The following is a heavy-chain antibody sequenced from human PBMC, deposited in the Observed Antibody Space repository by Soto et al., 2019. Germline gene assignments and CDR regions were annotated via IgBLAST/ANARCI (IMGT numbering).Heavy chain of an antibody. D-gene: IGHD3-10*01. CDR2: ISYDGSNK. J-gene: IGHJ6*02. V-gene: IGHV3-30*18. CDR3: AKAREAKKIWFKTSNYYGMDV. Sequence: GGSLRLSCAASGFTFSSYGMHWVRQAPGKGLEWVAVISYDGSNKYYADSVKGRFTISRDNSKNTLYLQMNSLRAEDTAVYYCAKAREAKKIWFKTSNYYGMDVWGQGTTVTVSS. CDR1: GFTFSSYG.